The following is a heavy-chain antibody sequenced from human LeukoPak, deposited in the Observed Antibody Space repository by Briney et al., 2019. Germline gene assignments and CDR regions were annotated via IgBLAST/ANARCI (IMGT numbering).Heavy chain of an antibody. CDR3: ASLGYCSGGSCADDY. CDR2: IYYSGST. CDR1: GGSISSSSYY. J-gene: IGHJ4*02. D-gene: IGHD2-15*01. V-gene: IGHV4-39*07. Sequence: PSETLSLTCTVSGGSISSSSYYWGWIRQPPGKGLEWIGSIYYSGSTYYNPSLKSRVTISVDTSKNQFSLKLSSVTAADTAVYYCASLGYCSGGSCADDYWGQGTLVTVSS.